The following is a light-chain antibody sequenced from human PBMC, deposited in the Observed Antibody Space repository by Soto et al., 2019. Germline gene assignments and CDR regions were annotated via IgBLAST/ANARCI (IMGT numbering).Light chain of an antibody. CDR3: GSWDSSLSAYV. V-gene: IGLV1-51*01. CDR2: DDN. Sequence: QSVLTQPPSVSAAPGQKVTISCSVSSSNIGGNSVSWYQQLPGTAPKLLIYDDNKRPSGIPDRFSGSKSGTSATLGITGFQTGDGADYYCGSWDSSLSAYVFGTGTKVTVL. J-gene: IGLJ1*01. CDR1: SSNIGGNS.